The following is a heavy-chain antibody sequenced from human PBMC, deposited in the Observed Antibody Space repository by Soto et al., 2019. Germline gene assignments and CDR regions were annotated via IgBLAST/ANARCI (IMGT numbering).Heavy chain of an antibody. CDR3: ARGEYYDSSGPDYFDY. V-gene: IGHV4-4*02. Sequence: PSETLSLTCAVSGGSISSSNWWSWVRQPPGKGLEWIGEIYHSGSTNYNPSLKSRVTISVDKSKNQFSLKLSSVTAADTAVYYCARGEYYDSSGPDYFDYWGQGTLVTVSS. J-gene: IGHJ4*02. CDR1: GGSISSSNW. D-gene: IGHD3-22*01. CDR2: IYHSGST.